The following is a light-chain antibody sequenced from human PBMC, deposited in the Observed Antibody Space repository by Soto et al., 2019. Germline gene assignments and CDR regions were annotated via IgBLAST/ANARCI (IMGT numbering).Light chain of an antibody. CDR2: EVS. CDR1: SSDVGGYNY. CDR3: GSYTTSHVI. Sequence: QSALTQPASVSGSPGQSITISCTGTSSDVGGYNYVSWYQQHPNNAPKLMIYEVSNRPSGVSNRFSGSKSGNTASLTISGLQAEDEADNYCGSYTTSHVIFGGGTKLTVL. J-gene: IGLJ2*01. V-gene: IGLV2-14*01.